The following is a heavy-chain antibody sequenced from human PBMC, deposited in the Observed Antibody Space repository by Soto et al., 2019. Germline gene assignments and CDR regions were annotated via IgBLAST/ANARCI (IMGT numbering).Heavy chain of an antibody. CDR1: GFTFDDYA. V-gene: IGHV3-9*01. CDR3: ANQAGWFGDVFDY. Sequence: EVQLVESGGGLVQPGRSLRLSCAASGFTFDDYAMHWVRQAPGKGLEWVSGISWNSGSIGYADSVKGRFTISRDNAKHSLYLQMNSLRAEDTALYYCANQAGWFGDVFDYWGQGTLVTVSS. CDR2: ISWNSGSI. J-gene: IGHJ4*02. D-gene: IGHD3-10*01.